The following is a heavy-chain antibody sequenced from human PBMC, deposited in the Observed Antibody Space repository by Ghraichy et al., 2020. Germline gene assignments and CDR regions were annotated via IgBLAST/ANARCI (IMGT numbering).Heavy chain of an antibody. CDR3: ARDRSSAYYYYYYGMDV. J-gene: IGHJ6*02. Sequence: GESLNISCAASGFTFSDYYMSWIRQAPGKGLEWVSYISSSGSTIYYADSVKGRFTISRDNAKNSLYLQMNSLRAEDTAVYYCARDRSSAYYYYYYGMDVWGQGTTVTVSS. D-gene: IGHD6-6*01. V-gene: IGHV3-11*01. CDR1: GFTFSDYY. CDR2: ISSSGSTI.